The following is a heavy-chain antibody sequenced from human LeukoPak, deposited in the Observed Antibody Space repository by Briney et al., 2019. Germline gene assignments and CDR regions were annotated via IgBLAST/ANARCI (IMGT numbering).Heavy chain of an antibody. D-gene: IGHD3-22*01. V-gene: IGHV5-51*01. Sequence: GESLKISCKVSGYRFTNYWIACVGQMPGQGLDFMGIILPDDSDTRYSSSFRLQVTISVDKSINTAYLQWNSLKASDTAIYYCARQGAGASHYDDTGLPRGAFDVWGQGTLPTVSS. J-gene: IGHJ3*01. CDR1: GYRFTNYW. CDR2: ILPDDSDT. CDR3: ARQGAGASHYDDTGLPRGAFDV.